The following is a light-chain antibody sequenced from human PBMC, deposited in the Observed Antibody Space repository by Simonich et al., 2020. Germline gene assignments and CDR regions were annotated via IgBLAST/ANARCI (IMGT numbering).Light chain of an antibody. CDR1: QSISSY. V-gene: IGKV1-39*01. CDR2: AAA. J-gene: IGKJ1*01. CDR3: QQYNNWPPWT. Sequence: DFQINQSPSSLSASVGDRVTIPCRASQSISSYVNWYQQKPGKAPTLLIYAAASLLSGVPSRFSGSGSGTEFTLTISSLQSEDFAVYYCQQYNNWPPWTFGQGTKVEIK.